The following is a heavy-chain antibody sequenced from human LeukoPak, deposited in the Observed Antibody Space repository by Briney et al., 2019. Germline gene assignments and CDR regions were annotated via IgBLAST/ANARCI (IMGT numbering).Heavy chain of an antibody. J-gene: IGHJ4*02. CDR1: GGSISSYY. Sequence: PSETLSLTCTVSGGSISSYYWSWIRQPAGKGLEWIGRIYTSGSTNYNPSLKSRVTMSVDTSKNQFSLKLSSVTAADTAVYYCARGAPGIAARPYPDWGQGTLVTVSS. V-gene: IGHV4-4*07. D-gene: IGHD6-6*01. CDR3: ARGAPGIAARPYPD. CDR2: IYTSGST.